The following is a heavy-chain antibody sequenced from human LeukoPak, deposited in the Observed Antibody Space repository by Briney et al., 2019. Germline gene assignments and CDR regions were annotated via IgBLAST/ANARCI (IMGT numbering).Heavy chain of an antibody. V-gene: IGHV1-69*04. J-gene: IGHJ3*02. CDR3: ARDLWDIVVVPAAEI. D-gene: IGHD2-2*01. CDR2: IIRILGIA. CDR1: GGTFSSYT. Sequence: SVKVSCKASGGTFSSYTISWVRQAPGQGLEWMGRIIRILGIANYAQKFQGRVTITADKSTSTAYMELSSLRSEDTAVYYCARDLWDIVVVPAAEIWGQGTMVTVSS.